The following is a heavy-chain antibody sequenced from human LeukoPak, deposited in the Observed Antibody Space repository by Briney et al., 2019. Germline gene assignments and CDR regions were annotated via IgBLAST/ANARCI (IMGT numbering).Heavy chain of an antibody. CDR3: ATSSGSYYSLNAFDI. CDR1: GYTLTELS. J-gene: IGHJ3*02. D-gene: IGHD1-26*01. Sequence: ASVKVSCKVSGYTLTELSMHWVRQAPGKGLEWMGGFDPEDGKTIYAQKFQGRVTMTEDTSTDTAYMELSSLRSEDTAVYYCATSSGSYYSLNAFDIWGQGTMVTVSS. V-gene: IGHV1-24*01. CDR2: FDPEDGKT.